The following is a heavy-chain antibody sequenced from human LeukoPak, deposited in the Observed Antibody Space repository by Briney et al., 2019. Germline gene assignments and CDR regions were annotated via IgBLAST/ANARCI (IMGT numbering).Heavy chain of an antibody. Sequence: GGSLRLSCAASGFTFSIYTFHWVRQTPGKGLEWVALISYDGSVESYAESVKGRFTISRDDSKHTLYLQMNSLRPEDTAVYYCAREGLIPAVNTPLSAFDIWGQGTMVTVSS. J-gene: IGHJ3*02. CDR2: ISYDGSVE. D-gene: IGHD2-21*01. CDR1: GFTFSIYT. CDR3: AREGLIPAVNTPLSAFDI. V-gene: IGHV3-30*04.